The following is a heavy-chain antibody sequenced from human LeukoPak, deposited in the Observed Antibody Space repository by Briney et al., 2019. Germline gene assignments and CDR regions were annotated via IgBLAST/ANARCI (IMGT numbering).Heavy chain of an antibody. Sequence: SVEVSCKASGFTFTSSAMQWVRQARGQRLEWIGWIVVGSGNTNYAQKFQERVTITRDMSTSTAYMELSSLRSEDTAVYYCAANASYDSSPFDYWGQGTLVTVSS. CDR2: IVVGSGNT. V-gene: IGHV1-58*02. CDR3: AANASYDSSPFDY. J-gene: IGHJ4*02. CDR1: GFTFTSSA. D-gene: IGHD3-22*01.